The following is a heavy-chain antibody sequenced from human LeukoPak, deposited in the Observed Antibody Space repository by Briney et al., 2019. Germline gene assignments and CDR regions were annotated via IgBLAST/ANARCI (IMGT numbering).Heavy chain of an antibody. CDR1: GFTFSSYA. Sequence: PGGSLRLSCAASGFTFSSYAMSWVRQAPGKGLEWVSGISGGGGTTYYADSVKGQFTISRDNSKNTLHLQMDSLRAEDTAIYYCAKEDWHRYMDVWAKGPWSPSP. CDR2: ISGGGGTT. D-gene: IGHD2-21*01. V-gene: IGHV3-23*01. CDR3: AKEDWHRYMDV. J-gene: IGHJ6*03.